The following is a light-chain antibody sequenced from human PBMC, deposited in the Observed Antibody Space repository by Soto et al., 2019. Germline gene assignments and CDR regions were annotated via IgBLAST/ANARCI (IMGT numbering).Light chain of an antibody. Sequence: QSVLTQPHSVSGAPGQRVTISCTGSSSNIGAGYDVHWYQQHPGTAPKLLIFGNTNRPSGVPDRFSGSKSGTSASLAITGLQAEDEAYYYCPSYDNSLRGYVFATGTKLTVL. CDR2: GNT. CDR1: SSNIGAGYD. V-gene: IGLV1-40*01. J-gene: IGLJ1*01. CDR3: PSYDNSLRGYV.